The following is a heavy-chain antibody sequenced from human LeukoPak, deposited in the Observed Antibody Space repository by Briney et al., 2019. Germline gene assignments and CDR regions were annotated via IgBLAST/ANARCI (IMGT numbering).Heavy chain of an antibody. CDR2: INHSGST. CDR1: GGSFSGYY. V-gene: IGHV4-34*01. D-gene: IGHD3-9*01. J-gene: IGHJ3*02. Sequence: PSETLSLTCAVYGGSFSGYYWSWIRQPPGEGLEWIGEINHSGSTNYNPSLKSRVTISVDTSKNQFSLRLSSVTAADTAVYYCATDMDNDDAFDIWGQGTLVTVSS. CDR3: ATDMDNDDAFDI.